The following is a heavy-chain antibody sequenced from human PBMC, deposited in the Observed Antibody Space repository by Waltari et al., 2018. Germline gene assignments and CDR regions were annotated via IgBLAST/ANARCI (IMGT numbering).Heavy chain of an antibody. CDR3: ARAGITARAAAGTGWVDL. D-gene: IGHD6-13*01. V-gene: IGHV3-7*01. CDR2: IKQDGSEK. J-gene: IGHJ2*01. Sequence: EVQLVESGGGLVQPGGSLRLSCAASGFTFSSYWMSWVRQAPGKGLEWVANIKQDGSEKYYVDSVKGRFTISRENAKNSLYLQMNSRRAEDTAVYYCARAGITARAAAGTGWVDLWGRGTLVTVSS. CDR1: GFTFSSYW.